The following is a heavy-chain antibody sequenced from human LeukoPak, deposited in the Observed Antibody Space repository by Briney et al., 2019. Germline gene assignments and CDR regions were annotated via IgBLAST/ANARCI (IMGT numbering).Heavy chain of an antibody. CDR2: TYHSGNT. J-gene: IGHJ4*02. CDR3: ARQEVSRGFDY. V-gene: IGHV4-38-2*02. Sequence: SETLSLTRTVSGYSISTGYYWGRIRQPPGKGLEWIGITYHSGNTYYNPSLKSRVTISVDTSKNQFSLKLSSVTAADTAVYYCARQEVSRGFDYWGQGTLVTVSS. CDR1: GYSISTGYY.